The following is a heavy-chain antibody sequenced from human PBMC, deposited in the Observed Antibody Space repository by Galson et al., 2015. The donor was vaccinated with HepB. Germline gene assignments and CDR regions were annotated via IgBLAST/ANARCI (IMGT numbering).Heavy chain of an antibody. V-gene: IGHV3-30*18. Sequence: SLRLSCAAYGFTFSGSGLHGVGQAPGKGLEWVAVISYDGSNKYYADSVKGRFTISRDNSKNTLYLQMNSLRAEDTAVYYCAKIGTGTTLAFDYWGQGTLVTVSS. D-gene: IGHD1-1*01. J-gene: IGHJ4*02. CDR1: GFTFSGSG. CDR3: AKIGTGTTLAFDY. CDR2: ISYDGSNK.